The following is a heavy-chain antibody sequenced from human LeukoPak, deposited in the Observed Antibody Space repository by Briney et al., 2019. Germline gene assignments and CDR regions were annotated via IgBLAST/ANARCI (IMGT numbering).Heavy chain of an antibody. D-gene: IGHD6-19*01. CDR2: IDYGSGNT. CDR3: ARNSALYGVS. V-gene: IGHV3-23*01. Sequence: GVTLTLTCTASGFTISGYERSWIRQAPGKGWEGFSSIDYGSGNTPYTDSVKVRFTISRANSKNTLYLQLSSLSGAATAEYFYARNSALYGVSWGQGTLVTVS. CDR1: GFTISGYE. J-gene: IGHJ4*02.